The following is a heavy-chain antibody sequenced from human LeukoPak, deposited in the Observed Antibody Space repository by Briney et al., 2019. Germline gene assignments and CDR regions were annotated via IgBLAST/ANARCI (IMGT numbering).Heavy chain of an antibody. CDR3: AGRSLIWSGYY. V-gene: IGHV4-34*01. J-gene: IGHJ4*02. CDR1: GGSFSGYY. D-gene: IGHD3-3*01. CDR2: INHSGST. Sequence: PSETLSLTCAVYGGSFSGYYWSWIRQPPGKGLEWIGEINHSGSTNYNPSLKSRVTISVDTSKNQFSLKLNSVTAADTAVYYCAGRSLIWSGYYWGQGTLVTVSS.